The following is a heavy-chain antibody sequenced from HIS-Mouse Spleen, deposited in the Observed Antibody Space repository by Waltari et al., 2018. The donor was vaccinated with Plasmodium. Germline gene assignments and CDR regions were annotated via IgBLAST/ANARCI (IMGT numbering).Heavy chain of an antibody. CDR2: IYHSGST. V-gene: IGHV4-38-2*02. D-gene: IGHD6-13*01. J-gene: IGHJ5*02. CDR1: GYSISSGSY. Sequence: QVQLQESGPGLVKPSETLSLTCPVSGYSISSGSYWAWIRQPPGKGLEWIGSIYHSGSTYYNPSLKSRVTISVDTSKNQFSLKLSSVTAADTAVYYCARGVGYSSSWYWFDPWGQGTLVTVSS. CDR3: ARGVGYSSSWYWFDP.